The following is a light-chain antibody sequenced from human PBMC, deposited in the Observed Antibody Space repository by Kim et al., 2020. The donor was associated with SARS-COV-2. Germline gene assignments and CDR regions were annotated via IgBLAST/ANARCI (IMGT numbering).Light chain of an antibody. J-gene: IGLJ2*01. Sequence: QSVLTQPPSVSAALGQKVTISCSGTSTNIGKNYVSWYQQFPGRAPTLLIYDNSERPSGIPDRFSGAKSGTSATLGITGLQTGDEADYYCGTWDYSLNVVLFGGGTQLTVL. CDR1: STNIGKNY. CDR3: GTWDYSLNVVL. V-gene: IGLV1-51*01. CDR2: DNS.